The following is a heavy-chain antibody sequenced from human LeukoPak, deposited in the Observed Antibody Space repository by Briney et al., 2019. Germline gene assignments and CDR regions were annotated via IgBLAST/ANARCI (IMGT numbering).Heavy chain of an antibody. V-gene: IGHV4-59*13. CDR2: IYYSGST. Sequence: SETLSLTCTVSGASISDYYWNWIRQPPGKGLEWIGYIYYSGSTNYNPSLKSRVTISVDTSKNQFSLKLSSVTAADTAVYYCARAKAVARIGPLDYWRHLTLV. CDR3: ARAKAVARIGPLDY. D-gene: IGHD6-19*01. CDR1: GASISDYY. J-gene: IGHJ4*01.